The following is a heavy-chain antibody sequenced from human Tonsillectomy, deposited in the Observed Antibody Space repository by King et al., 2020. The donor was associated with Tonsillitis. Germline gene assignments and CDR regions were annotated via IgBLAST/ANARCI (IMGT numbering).Heavy chain of an antibody. J-gene: IGHJ4*02. CDR1: GFTFSSYG. Sequence: VQLVESGGGVVQPGRSLRLSCAASGFTFSSYGMHWVRQAPGKGLEWVAVISYDGSNKYYADSVKGRFTISRDNSKNTLYLQMNSLRAEDTAVFYCAKGQSRYGDYFSPDYWGQGTLVTVSS. CDR3: AKGQSRYGDYFSPDY. CDR2: ISYDGSNK. D-gene: IGHD4-17*01. V-gene: IGHV3-30*18.